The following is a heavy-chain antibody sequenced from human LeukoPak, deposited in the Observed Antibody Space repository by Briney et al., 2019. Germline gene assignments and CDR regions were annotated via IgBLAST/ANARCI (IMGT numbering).Heavy chain of an antibody. Sequence: GRSLRLSCAASGFTFSSYGMHWVRQAPGKGLEWVAVIWYDGSNKYYADSVKGRFTIPGDNSKNTLYLQMNSLRAEDTAVYYCARDLVAGISDDDYWGQGTLVTVSS. CDR1: GFTFSSYG. CDR2: IWYDGSNK. V-gene: IGHV3-33*01. J-gene: IGHJ4*02. D-gene: IGHD6-19*01. CDR3: ARDLVAGISDDDY.